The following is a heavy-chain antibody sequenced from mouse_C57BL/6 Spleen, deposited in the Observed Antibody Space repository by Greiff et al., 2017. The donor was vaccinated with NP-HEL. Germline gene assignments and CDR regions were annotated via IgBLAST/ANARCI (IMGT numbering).Heavy chain of an antibody. CDR2: ISYDGSN. CDR3: ASDGDYDVGYAMDY. J-gene: IGHJ4*01. D-gene: IGHD2-4*01. CDR1: GYSITSGYY. Sequence: EVKLQESGPGLVKPSQSLSLTCPVTGYSITSGYYWYWIRQFPGNKLEWMGYISYDGSNNYNPSLKNRISLTLDTSKNQFFLKLNSVTTEDTATYYCASDGDYDVGYAMDYWGQGTSVTVSS. V-gene: IGHV3-6*01.